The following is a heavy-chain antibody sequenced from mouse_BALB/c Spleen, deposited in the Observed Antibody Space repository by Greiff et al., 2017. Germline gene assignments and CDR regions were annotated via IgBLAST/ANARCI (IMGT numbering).Heavy chain of an antibody. CDR1: GYTFTDYA. CDR3: ARGDYYAMDY. J-gene: IGHJ4*01. Sequence: VQLQQSGAELVRPGVSVKISCKGSGYTFTDYAMHWVKQSHAKSLEWIGVISTYYGDASYNQKFKGKATMTVDKSSSTAYMELARLTSEDSAIYYCARGDYYAMDYWGQGTSVTVSS. CDR2: ISTYYGDA. V-gene: IGHV1S137*01.